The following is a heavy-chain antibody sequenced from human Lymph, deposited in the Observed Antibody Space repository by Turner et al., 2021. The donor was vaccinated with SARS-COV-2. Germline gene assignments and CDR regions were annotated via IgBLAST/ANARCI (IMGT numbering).Heavy chain of an antibody. V-gene: IGHV3-30-3*01. CDR2: TSFDGNNK. J-gene: IGHJ4*02. D-gene: IGHD3-10*01. CDR1: GFTFSSYA. CDR3: ARGDYYGSGTYPGKTFDY. Sequence: QVQLVESGGGVVQPGRSLRLSCAASGFTFSSYAMHWVRQAPGKGLECVVVTSFDGNNKYYTDSVKGRFTISRDNSKNTLYLQLNSLRPEDTAVYYCARGDYYGSGTYPGKTFDYWGQGTLVTVSS.